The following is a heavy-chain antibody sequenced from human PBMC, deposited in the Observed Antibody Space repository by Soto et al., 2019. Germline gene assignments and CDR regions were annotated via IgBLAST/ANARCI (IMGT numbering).Heavy chain of an antibody. CDR2: ISGGSGST. CDR1: GFTFSSYA. D-gene: IGHD3-10*01. CDR3: ASAPAYFGSELDS. V-gene: IGHV3-23*01. J-gene: IGHJ4*02. Sequence: LRLSCAASGFTFSSYAMSWVRQAPGKGLEWVSAISGGSGSTYYADSVKGRFTISRDNSKNTLYLQMNSLRAGDTAVYYCASAPAYFGSELDSWGQGTLVTVYS.